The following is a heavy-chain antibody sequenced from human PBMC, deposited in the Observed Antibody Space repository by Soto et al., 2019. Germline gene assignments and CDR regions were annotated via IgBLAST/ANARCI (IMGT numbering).Heavy chain of an antibody. CDR2: IIPIFGTA. D-gene: IGHD3-22*01. CDR1: GGTFSSYA. V-gene: IGHV1-69*13. CDR3: ARDAGDYSDSSGYLG. Sequence: GASVKVSCKASGGTFSSYAISWVRQAPGQGLEWMGGIIPIFGTANYAQKFQGRVTITADESTSTAYMELSSLRSEDTAVYYCARDAGDYSDSSGYLGWGQGTLVTVSS. J-gene: IGHJ4*02.